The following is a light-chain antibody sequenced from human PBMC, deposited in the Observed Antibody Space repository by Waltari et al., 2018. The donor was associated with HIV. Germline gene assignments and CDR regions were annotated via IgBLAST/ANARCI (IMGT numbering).Light chain of an antibody. CDR1: QTINTTS. J-gene: IGKJ3*01. CDR2: GAS. V-gene: IGKV3-20*01. Sequence: DIVFTQSPGTLSLSPGERATLSCRASQTINTTSLGWYQQKPGQAPRLLIYGASNRATGIPDRFSGSGSETDFTLTISRLESGDSAVYYCQQYGTSPFTFGPGT. CDR3: QQYGTSPFT.